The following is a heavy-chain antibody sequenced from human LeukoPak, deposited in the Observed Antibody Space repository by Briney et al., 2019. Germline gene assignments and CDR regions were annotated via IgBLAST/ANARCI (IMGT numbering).Heavy chain of an antibody. J-gene: IGHJ4*02. D-gene: IGHD3-16*01. Sequence: ASVTVSCKASVYTFTSYYIHWVRQAPGQGPEWLGWINPSSGGTDYAQKFQGRVTVTRDTSTNTAYMELTSLRSDDTAVYYCARLGSLGVTLVWGGPSRTTIDYWGQGTLVTVSS. V-gene: IGHV1-2*02. CDR2: INPSSGGT. CDR3: ARLGSLGVTLVWGGPSRTTIDY. CDR1: VYTFTSYY.